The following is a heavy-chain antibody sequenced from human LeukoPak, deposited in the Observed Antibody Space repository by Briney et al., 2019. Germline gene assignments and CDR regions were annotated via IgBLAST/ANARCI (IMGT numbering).Heavy chain of an antibody. Sequence: GESLRISCRASGYSFTSYWISWVRQMPGKGLEWMGRIDPTDSYTNYSPSFEGHVTISVDKSSSTAYPQWSSLKASDTAIYYCARRGEAMDPFDYWGQGTLVTVSS. J-gene: IGHJ4*02. V-gene: IGHV5-10-1*01. CDR2: IDPTDSYT. CDR1: GYSFTSYW. CDR3: ARRGEAMDPFDY. D-gene: IGHD5-18*01.